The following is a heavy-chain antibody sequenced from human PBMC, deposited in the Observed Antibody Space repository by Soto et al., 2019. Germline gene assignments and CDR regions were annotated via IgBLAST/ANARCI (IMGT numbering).Heavy chain of an antibody. J-gene: IGHJ4*02. V-gene: IGHV2-5*02. CDR1: GFSLSTSGVT. CDR2: IYWDDDK. D-gene: IGHD2-2*01. Sequence: QITLKESGPTLVKPTQTLTLTCTFSGFSLSTSGVTVGWIRQPPGKALEWLALIYWDDDKRSSPSLKNRLTITKDTSKNQVVLTITNMEPVDTATYYCAHSQSFDIVVVPAAIHPGEVSFDYWGQGTPVTVSS. CDR3: AHSQSFDIVVVPAAIHPGEVSFDY.